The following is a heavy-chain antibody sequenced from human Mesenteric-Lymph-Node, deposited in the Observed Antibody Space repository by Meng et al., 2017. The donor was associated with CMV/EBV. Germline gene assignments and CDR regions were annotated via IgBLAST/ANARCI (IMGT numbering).Heavy chain of an antibody. D-gene: IGHD6-13*01. V-gene: IGHV1-46*01. CDR3: ARDTSSWFYFDH. Sequence: KASGYTFSNYYVHWVRQAPGQGLEWMGMFNPSTSSPTYAQKFQGRVTMTRDTSTSTVYMELSSLRSEDTAVYYCARDTSSWFYFDHWGQGSLVTVSS. CDR2: FNPSTSSP. CDR1: GYTFSNYY. J-gene: IGHJ4*02.